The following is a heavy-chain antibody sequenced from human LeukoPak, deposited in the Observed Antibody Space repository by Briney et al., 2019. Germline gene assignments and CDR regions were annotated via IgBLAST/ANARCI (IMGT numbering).Heavy chain of an antibody. J-gene: IGHJ4*02. Sequence: SENLSLTCTVSGGSISSYYWSWIRQPPGKGLEWIGYIYYSGSTNYNPSLKSRVTISVDTSKNQFSLKLSSVTAADTAVYYCAGGYYFDYWGQGTLVTVSS. CDR1: GGSISSYY. V-gene: IGHV4-59*01. CDR2: IYYSGST. CDR3: AGGYYFDY.